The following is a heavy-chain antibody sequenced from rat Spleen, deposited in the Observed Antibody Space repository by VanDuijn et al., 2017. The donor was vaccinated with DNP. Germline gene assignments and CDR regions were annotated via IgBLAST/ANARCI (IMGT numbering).Heavy chain of an antibody. CDR1: GYSITSSY. CDR3: ARYGEENLPYYFDY. CDR2: ISYSGST. V-gene: IGHV3-1*01. J-gene: IGHJ2*01. Sequence: EVQLQESGPGLVKPSQSLSLTCSVTGYSITSSYRWSWIRKFPGNKMEWIGHISYSGSTSYNPSLKSRISITRDTSKNQFFLQLNSVTTEDTATYYCARYGEENLPYYFDYWGQGVMVTVSS. D-gene: IGHD1-11*01.